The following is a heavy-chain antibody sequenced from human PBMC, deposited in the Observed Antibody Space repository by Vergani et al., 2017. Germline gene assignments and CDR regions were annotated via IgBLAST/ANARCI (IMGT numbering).Heavy chain of an antibody. V-gene: IGHV3-21*01. J-gene: IGHJ6*03. CDR3: ARDYRLELRGFYYYYMDV. CDR1: GFTFSSYS. Sequence: EVQLVESGGGLVKPGGSLRLSCAASGFTFSSYSMNWVRQAPGKGLEWVSSISSSSSYIYYADSVKGRFTISRDNAKNSLYLQMNSLRAEDTAVYYCARDYRLELRGFYYYYMDVWGKGTTVTVSS. D-gene: IGHD1-7*01. CDR2: ISSSSSYI.